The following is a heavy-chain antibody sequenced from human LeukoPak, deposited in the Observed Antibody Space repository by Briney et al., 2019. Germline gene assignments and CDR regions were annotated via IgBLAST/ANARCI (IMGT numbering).Heavy chain of an antibody. J-gene: IGHJ4*02. Sequence: KTGGSLRLSCAASGFTFSSYSMNWVRQAPGKGLEWVSSIRSSSSYIYYADSVKGRFTISRDNAKNSLYLQMNSLRAEDTAVYYCARDSEGSSWAYYFDYWGQGTLVTVSS. CDR2: IRSSSSYI. CDR1: GFTFSSYS. D-gene: IGHD6-13*01. CDR3: ARDSEGSSWAYYFDY. V-gene: IGHV3-21*01.